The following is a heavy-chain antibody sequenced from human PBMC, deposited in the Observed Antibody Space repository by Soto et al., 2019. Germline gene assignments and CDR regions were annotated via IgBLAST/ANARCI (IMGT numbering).Heavy chain of an antibody. CDR1: DFTFNEAW. D-gene: IGHD1-20*01. V-gene: IGHV3-23*01. CDR2: ILGSGANT. CDR3: VRYMVGPYYFDS. J-gene: IGHJ4*02. Sequence: GGSLRLSCVVSDFTFNEAWMNWVRQAPGKGLEWVSTILGSGANTYYPDSVKGRFTLSRDNSRNTLDLQLNSLRAEDTAVYYCVRYMVGPYYFDSWGQGTPVTVSS.